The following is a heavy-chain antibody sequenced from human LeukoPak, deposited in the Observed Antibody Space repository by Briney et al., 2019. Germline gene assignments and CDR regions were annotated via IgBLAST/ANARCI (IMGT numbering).Heavy chain of an antibody. CDR3: ARIGTPGAVDY. V-gene: IGHV3-33*01. Sequence: GGSLRLSCAASGFTFSSYGMHWVRQAPCKGLEWVAVIWYDGSNKYYADSVKGRFTISRDNSKNTLYLQMNSLRAEDTAVYYCARIGTPGAVDYWGQGTLVTVSS. CDR1: GFTFSSYG. J-gene: IGHJ4*02. D-gene: IGHD2-15*01. CDR2: IWYDGSNK.